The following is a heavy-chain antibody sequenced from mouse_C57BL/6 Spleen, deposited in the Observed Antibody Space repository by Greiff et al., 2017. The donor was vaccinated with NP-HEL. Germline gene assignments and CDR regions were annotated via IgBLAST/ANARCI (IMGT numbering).Heavy chain of an antibody. CDR2: IYPGDGDT. Sequence: QVQLKESGPELVKPGASVKISCKASGYAFSSSWMNWVKQRPGKGLEWIGRIYPGDGDTNYNGKFKGKATLTADKSSSTAYMQLSSLTSEDSAVYFCARFGTTVVEGYAMDYWGQGTSVTVSS. CDR1: GYAFSSSW. CDR3: ARFGTTVVEGYAMDY. V-gene: IGHV1-82*01. D-gene: IGHD1-1*01. J-gene: IGHJ4*01.